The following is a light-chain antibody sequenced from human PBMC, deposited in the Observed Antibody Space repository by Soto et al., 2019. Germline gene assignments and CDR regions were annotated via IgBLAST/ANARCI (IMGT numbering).Light chain of an antibody. Sequence: DIVMTQSPATLSVSPGDRAILSCRASEFIGDNLAWYQQKSGQSPRLLIYGASTRATAIPARFSGTRSGTEFTLTISGLQFEDVAIYYCQQYNNWPPWTFGQGTRVDI. CDR1: EFIGDN. CDR3: QQYNNWPPWT. J-gene: IGKJ1*01. V-gene: IGKV3-15*01. CDR2: GAS.